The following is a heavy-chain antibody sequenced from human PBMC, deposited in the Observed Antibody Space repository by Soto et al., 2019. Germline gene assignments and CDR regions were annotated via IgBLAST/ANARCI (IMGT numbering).Heavy chain of an antibody. D-gene: IGHD3-10*01. CDR3: ARGLYYYGSGSYRFDY. CDR1: GGPFSRGGYY. CDR2: IFYTGST. Sequence: PSETLSLTCTVSGGPFSRGGYYWSWIRQHPGKGLECIGYIFYTGSTYYNPTLKSRVTMSVDTSKRQFSLKLSSVTAADTAVYYCARGLYYYGSGSYRFDYWGQGTLVTV. J-gene: IGHJ4*02. V-gene: IGHV4-31*03.